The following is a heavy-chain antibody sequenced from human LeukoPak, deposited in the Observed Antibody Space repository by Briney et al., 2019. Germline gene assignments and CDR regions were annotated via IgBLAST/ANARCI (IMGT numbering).Heavy chain of an antibody. CDR3: ARVRGGSGSGYFDY. Sequence: GGSLRLSCAASGFTFSSYSMNWVRQAPGKGLEWVSYISSSSSTIYYADSVKGRFTISRDNAKNSLYLQMNSLRAEDTAVYYCARVRGGSGSGYFDYWGQGTLVTVSS. D-gene: IGHD3-10*01. CDR2: ISSSSSTI. CDR1: GFTFSSYS. J-gene: IGHJ4*02. V-gene: IGHV3-48*04.